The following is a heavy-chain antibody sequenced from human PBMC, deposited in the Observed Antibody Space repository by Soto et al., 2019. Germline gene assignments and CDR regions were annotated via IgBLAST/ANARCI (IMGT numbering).Heavy chain of an antibody. CDR3: ARLQWLPFHHFDY. CDR1: GYSFTSYW. J-gene: IGHJ4*02. D-gene: IGHD6-19*01. CDR2: IDPSDSYT. Sequence: EVQLVQSGAEVEKPGESLRISCKGSGYSFTSYWITWVRQMPGKGLEWMGKIDPSDSYTNYSPSFQGHVTISADKSITTAYLQWSSLKASDTAIYYCARLQWLPFHHFDYWGQGTLVTVSS. V-gene: IGHV5-10-1*03.